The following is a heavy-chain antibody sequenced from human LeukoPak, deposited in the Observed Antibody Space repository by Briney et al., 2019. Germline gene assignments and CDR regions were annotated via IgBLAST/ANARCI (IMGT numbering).Heavy chain of an antibody. CDR2: ISSSGTT. Sequence: PSQTLSLTCTVSGGSINSDNYYWNWIRQPAGKGLEWIGRISSSGTTNYNPSLNSRVTISLDTSKNQFSLMFNSVTAADTAVYYCAREWSFWGQGTKVTVSS. CDR3: AREWSF. D-gene: IGHD3-10*01. J-gene: IGHJ3*01. CDR1: GGSINSDNYY. V-gene: IGHV4-61*02.